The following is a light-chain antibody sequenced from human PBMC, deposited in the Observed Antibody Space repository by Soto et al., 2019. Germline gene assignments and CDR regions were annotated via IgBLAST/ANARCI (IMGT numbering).Light chain of an antibody. CDR2: GAS. CDR3: QPYGSSLLFT. Sequence: EIVLTQSPGTLSLSPGERATLSCRASQSVSSSYLAWYQQKPGQAPRLLIYGASSRATGIPDRFSGSGSGTDFTLPISRLEPEDFAVYYCQPYGSSLLFTFGPGTKVDIK. V-gene: IGKV3-20*01. CDR1: QSVSSSY. J-gene: IGKJ3*01.